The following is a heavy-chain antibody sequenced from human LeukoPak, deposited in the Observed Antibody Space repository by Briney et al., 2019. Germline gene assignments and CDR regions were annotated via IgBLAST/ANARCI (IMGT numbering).Heavy chain of an antibody. CDR1: GGSISDNNYY. D-gene: IGHD6-19*01. CDR3: ARRYSSGWIDPFYYYYGMDV. CDR2: IYYRGST. V-gene: IGHV4-39*07. J-gene: IGHJ6*02. Sequence: SETLSLTCTVSGGSISDNNYYWAWIRQPPGKGLEWTGSIYYRGSTYFNPSLKSRVTISVDTSKNQFSLKLSSVTAADTAVYYCARRYSSGWIDPFYYYYGMDVWGQGTTVTVSS.